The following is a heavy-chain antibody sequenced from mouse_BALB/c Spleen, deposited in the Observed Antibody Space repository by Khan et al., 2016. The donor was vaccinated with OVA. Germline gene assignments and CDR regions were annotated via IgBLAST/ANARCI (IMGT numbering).Heavy chain of an antibody. D-gene: IGHD1-1*01. CDR1: GFTFSTYG. CDR2: VSTGGSYT. Sequence: EVELVESGGDLVKPGGSLKLSCAASGFTFSTYGMSWVRQTPDNRLEWVATVSTGGSYTYYPDSVKGRFTISRANAKNTLYLQMSSLKSEDTAMFYCARLAYYYDSEGFAYWGQGTLVTVSA. CDR3: ARLAYYYDSEGFAY. J-gene: IGHJ3*01. V-gene: IGHV5-6*01.